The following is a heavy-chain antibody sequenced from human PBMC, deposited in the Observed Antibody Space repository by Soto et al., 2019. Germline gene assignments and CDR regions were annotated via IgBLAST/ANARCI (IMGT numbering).Heavy chain of an antibody. D-gene: IGHD3-22*01. V-gene: IGHV1-69*13. CDR1: GGTFSSYA. CDR3: ASLIATDYYDSSGCYGY. CDR2: IIPIFGTA. Sequence: SVKVSCKASGGTFSSYAISWVRQAPGQGLEWMGGIIPIFGTANYAQKFQGRVTITADESTSTAYMELSSLRSEDTAVYYCASLIATDYYDSSGCYGYWGQGTLVTVSS. J-gene: IGHJ4*02.